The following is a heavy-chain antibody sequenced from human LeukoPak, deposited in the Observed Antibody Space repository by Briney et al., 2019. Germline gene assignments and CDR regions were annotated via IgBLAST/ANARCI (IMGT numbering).Heavy chain of an antibody. J-gene: IGHJ3*02. CDR1: GFTVSSNY. Sequence: PGGSLRLSCAASGFTVSSNYMSWVRQAPGKGLEWVSVSYSGGSSYYADSVKGRFTISRDNSKNTLYLQMNTLRAEDTAVYYCGKVADAFDIWGQGTMVTVSS. CDR3: GKVADAFDI. V-gene: IGHV3-53*01. CDR2: SYSGGSS.